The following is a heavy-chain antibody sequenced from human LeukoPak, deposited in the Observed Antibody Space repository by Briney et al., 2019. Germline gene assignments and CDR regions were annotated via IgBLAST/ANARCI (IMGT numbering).Heavy chain of an antibody. Sequence: ASVKVSCKASGYTFTSYGISWVRQAPGQGLEWMGWISTYNGNTNYARRLRGRVTMTTDTSTSTAYMELRSLRSDDTAVYYCAREGTHSSSPLDFWGQGTLVTVSS. J-gene: IGHJ4*02. CDR2: ISTYNGNT. CDR1: GYTFTSYG. CDR3: AREGTHSSSPLDF. D-gene: IGHD6-13*01. V-gene: IGHV1-18*01.